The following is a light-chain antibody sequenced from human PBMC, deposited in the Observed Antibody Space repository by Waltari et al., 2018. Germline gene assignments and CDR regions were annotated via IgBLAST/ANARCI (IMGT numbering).Light chain of an antibody. CDR1: SSDVGNYNF. V-gene: IGLV2-11*01. Sequence: QSAMTQPRSVSGSPGQSVTISCSGTSSDVGNYNFVPWYQQHPANAPKLLIYDVVKRPSGVPDRFSGSKSGNTASLTISGLQTEDEADYYCCSYAGSYTFVFGGGTQLTVL. J-gene: IGLJ7*01. CDR2: DVV. CDR3: CSYAGSYTFV.